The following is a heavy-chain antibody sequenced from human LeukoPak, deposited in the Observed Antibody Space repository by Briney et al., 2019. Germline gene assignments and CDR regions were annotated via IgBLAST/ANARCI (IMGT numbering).Heavy chain of an antibody. CDR2: ISGSGGST. CDR3: ARPTTYDSSGYAFNI. V-gene: IGHV3-23*01. Sequence: TGGSLRLSCAASGFTFSSYAMSWVRQAPGKGLEWVSAISGSGGSTYYADSVKGRFTISRDNSKNTLYLQMNSLRVEDTALYYCARPTTYDSSGYAFNIWGRGTMVTVSS. D-gene: IGHD3-22*01. CDR1: GFTFSSYA. J-gene: IGHJ3*02.